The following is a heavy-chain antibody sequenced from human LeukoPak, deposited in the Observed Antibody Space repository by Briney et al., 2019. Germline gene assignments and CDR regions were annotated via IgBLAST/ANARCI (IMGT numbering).Heavy chain of an antibody. CDR2: IFGSASKI. Sequence: GASLRLSCTTSGFTFPTSSMCCVRQAAGQVLEWVASIFGSASKIYHADSVKRRFTVSRDNSKNTLYLQMNGLRVEDTALYYCVKDRVPDSGWSFDVWGQGTMVTVSA. CDR1: GFTFPTSS. D-gene: IGHD6-19*01. J-gene: IGHJ3*01. V-gene: IGHV3-23*01. CDR3: VKDRVPDSGWSFDV.